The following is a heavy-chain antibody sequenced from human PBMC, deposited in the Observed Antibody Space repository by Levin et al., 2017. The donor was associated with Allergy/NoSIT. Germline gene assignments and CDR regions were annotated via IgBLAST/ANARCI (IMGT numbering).Heavy chain of an antibody. J-gene: IGHJ4*02. V-gene: IGHV3-13*01. CDR1: GFTFSSYD. Sequence: GGSLRLSCVASGFTFSSYDMHWVRQVPGKGLEWVSVVRTAGDTYYPGSTEGLFTISRENAKNSLYLQMNSLRAGDTAVYYCAREANGDYSFEYWGQGTLVTVSS. D-gene: IGHD4-17*01. CDR2: VRTAGDT. CDR3: AREANGDYSFEY.